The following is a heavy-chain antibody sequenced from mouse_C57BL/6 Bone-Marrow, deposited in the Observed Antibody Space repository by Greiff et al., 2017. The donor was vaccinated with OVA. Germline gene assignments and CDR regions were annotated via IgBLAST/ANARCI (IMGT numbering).Heavy chain of an antibody. Sequence: VQLQQSGPELVKPGASVKISCKASGYTFTDYYMNWVKQSHGKSLEWIGDINPNNGGTSYNQKFKGKATLTVDKSSSTAYMELRSLTSEDAAVYYCARINYGSLYAMDYWGQGTSVTVSS. CDR1: GYTFTDYY. CDR2: INPNNGGT. V-gene: IGHV1-26*01. CDR3: ARINYGSLYAMDY. D-gene: IGHD1-1*01. J-gene: IGHJ4*01.